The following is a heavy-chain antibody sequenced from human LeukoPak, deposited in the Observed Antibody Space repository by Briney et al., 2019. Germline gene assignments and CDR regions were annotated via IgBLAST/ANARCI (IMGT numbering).Heavy chain of an antibody. CDR3: ARVSRTAYYYGSSGYYWFDP. J-gene: IGHJ5*02. Sequence: ASVKVSCKASGYTFTGYYMHWVRQAPGQGLEWMGWINPNSGGTNYAQKFQGRVTMTRDTSISTAYMELSRLRSDDTAVYYCARVSRTAYYYGSSGYYWFDPWGQGTLVTVSS. D-gene: IGHD3-22*01. CDR1: GYTFTGYY. CDR2: INPNSGGT. V-gene: IGHV1-2*02.